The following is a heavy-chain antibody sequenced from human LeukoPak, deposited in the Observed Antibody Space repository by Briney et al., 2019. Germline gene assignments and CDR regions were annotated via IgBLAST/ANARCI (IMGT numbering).Heavy chain of an antibody. V-gene: IGHV4-4*02. CDR1: GSSISSSTW. CDR2: VFYSGST. CDR3: ASGGLVSRYLDH. J-gene: IGHJ4*02. Sequence: PSETLSLTCAVSGSSISSSTWWTWVRQAPGKGLEWIGEVFYSGSTNSNPSLKSRLTMSVDESKHEFSLKLASVTAADTAICYCASGGLVSRYLDHWGQGTLVTVSP. D-gene: IGHD5/OR15-5a*01.